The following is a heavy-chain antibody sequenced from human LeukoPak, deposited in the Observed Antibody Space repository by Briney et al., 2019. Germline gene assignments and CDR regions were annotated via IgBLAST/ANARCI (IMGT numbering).Heavy chain of an antibody. CDR3: ARAPRNSSTMLDY. Sequence: GASVKVSCKGSGYTFTIYWIQWVRQAPGQGLEWMGLINPDGGSTAYAHRFQGRVTMTRDTSTSTVYMDLSSLRSEDTAMYYCARAPRNSSTMLDYWGQGTLVTVSS. CDR2: INPDGGST. D-gene: IGHD6-13*01. V-gene: IGHV1-46*01. CDR1: GYTFTIYW. J-gene: IGHJ4*02.